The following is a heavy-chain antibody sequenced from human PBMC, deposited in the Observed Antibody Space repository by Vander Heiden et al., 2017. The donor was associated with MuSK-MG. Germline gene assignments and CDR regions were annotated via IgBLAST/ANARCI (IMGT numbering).Heavy chain of an antibody. CDR3: AEGQGVGAYRPFDY. CDR2: SIVSGGET. Sequence: EMQLFESGGGLAQPGGSLRLSCATPGFASTNHAMNWVRQAPGKGLELVSTSIVSGGETYYADSVKGRFTISRDNSKNTLFLQMNTLRAEDTAVYYCAEGQGVGAYRPFDYWGQGTLVTVSS. V-gene: IGHV3-23*01. D-gene: IGHD3-10*01. CDR1: GFASTNHA. J-gene: IGHJ4*02.